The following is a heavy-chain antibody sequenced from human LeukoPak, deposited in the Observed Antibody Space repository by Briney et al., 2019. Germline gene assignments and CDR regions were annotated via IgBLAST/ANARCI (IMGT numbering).Heavy chain of an antibody. D-gene: IGHD3-10*01. CDR3: ARGVDYYGV. CDR1: GVSISSSTYY. Sequence: SETLSLTCTVSGVSISSSTYYWGWIRQPPGKGLEWIASIYYSGSTYYNPSLKSRVTISVDTSKKQFSLKLSSVTAADTAVYYCARGVDYYGVWGQGTLVTVSS. J-gene: IGHJ4*02. CDR2: IYYSGST. V-gene: IGHV4-39*07.